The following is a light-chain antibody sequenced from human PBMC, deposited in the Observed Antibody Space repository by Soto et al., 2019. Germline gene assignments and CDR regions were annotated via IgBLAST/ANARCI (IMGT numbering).Light chain of an antibody. V-gene: IGKV1-39*01. CDR1: RSIGEW. J-gene: IGKJ1*01. CDR2: AAS. CDR3: QQSYTIPWM. Sequence: QMTQSPYALSPSLGDRVTITCRASRSIGEWVSWYQQKPGKAPKVLIYAASTLQSGVPSRFSGSGSGADFTLTISSLQPEDFATYYCQQSYTIPWMFGQGTKVDIK.